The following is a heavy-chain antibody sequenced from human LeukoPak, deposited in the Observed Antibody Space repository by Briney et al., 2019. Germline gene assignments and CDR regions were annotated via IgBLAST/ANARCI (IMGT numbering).Heavy chain of an antibody. CDR2: ISYDGSNK. D-gene: IGHD1-7*01. Sequence: GSLRLSCAASGFTFSSYAMHWVRQAPGKGLEWVAVISYDGSNKYYADSVKGRFTISRDNSKNTLYLQMNSLRAEDTAVYYCARWDWNSKTENWFDPWGQGTLVTASS. J-gene: IGHJ5*02. V-gene: IGHV3-30*04. CDR3: ARWDWNSKTENWFDP. CDR1: GFTFSSYA.